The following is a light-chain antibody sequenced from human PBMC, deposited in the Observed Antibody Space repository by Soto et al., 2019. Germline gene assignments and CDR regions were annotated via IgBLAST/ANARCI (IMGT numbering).Light chain of an antibody. Sequence: QAVLTKRAWVSGSPGQSITISCTGTSSDVGGYNYVSWYQQHPGKAPKLMIYDVSNRPSGVSNRFSGSKSGNTASLTISGLQAEDEADYYCSSYTSSSTPYVFGIGTKVTVL. CDR1: SSDVGGYNY. V-gene: IGLV2-14*01. CDR3: SSYTSSSTPYV. CDR2: DVS. J-gene: IGLJ1*01.